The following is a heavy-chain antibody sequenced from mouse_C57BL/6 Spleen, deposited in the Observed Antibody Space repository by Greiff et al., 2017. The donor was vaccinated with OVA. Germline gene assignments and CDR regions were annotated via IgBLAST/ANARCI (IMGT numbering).Heavy chain of an antibody. CDR1: GFNIKDYY. Sequence: EVQLQQSGAELVRPGASVKLSCTASGFNIKDYYMHWVKQRPEQGLEWIGRIDPEDGDTEYAPKFQGKATLTADTSSNTAYLQLSSLSAEDTAVYYGTTPDSSYGPPCDYWGQGTTLTVSS. V-gene: IGHV14-1*01. J-gene: IGHJ2*01. D-gene: IGHD1-1*01. CDR3: TTPDSSYGPPCDY. CDR2: IDPEDGDT.